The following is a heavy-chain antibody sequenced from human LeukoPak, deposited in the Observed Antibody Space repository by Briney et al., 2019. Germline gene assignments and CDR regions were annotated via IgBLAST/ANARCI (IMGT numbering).Heavy chain of an antibody. CDR1: GYSISSGYY. J-gene: IGHJ6*03. Sequence: PSETLSLTCTVSGYSISSGYYWGWIRQPPGKGLEWIGSIYHSGSTYYNPSLKSRVTISVDTSKNQFSLKLSSVTAADTAVYYCARDSVGASSIPQYYMDVWGKGTTVTVSS. CDR3: ARDSVGASSIPQYYMDV. CDR2: IYHSGST. V-gene: IGHV4-38-2*02. D-gene: IGHD1-26*01.